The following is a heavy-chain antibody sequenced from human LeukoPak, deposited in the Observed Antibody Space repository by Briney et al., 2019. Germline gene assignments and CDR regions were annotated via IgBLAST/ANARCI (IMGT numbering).Heavy chain of an antibody. Sequence: GSSVKVSCKASGGTFSSYAISWVRQAPGQGLEWMGRIIPILGIANYAQKFQGRVTITADKSTSTAYMELGSLRSEDTAVYYCARDIDSSGYKFDYWGQGTLVTVSS. J-gene: IGHJ4*02. CDR3: ARDIDSSGYKFDY. V-gene: IGHV1-69*04. CDR1: GGTFSSYA. D-gene: IGHD3-22*01. CDR2: IIPILGIA.